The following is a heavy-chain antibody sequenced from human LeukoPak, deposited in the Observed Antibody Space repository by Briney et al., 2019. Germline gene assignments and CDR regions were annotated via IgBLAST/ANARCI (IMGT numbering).Heavy chain of an antibody. D-gene: IGHD3-10*01. Sequence: SETLSLTCTVSGGSISSSSYYWGWIRQPPGKGLEWIGSIYYSGSTYYNPSLKSRVTISVDTSKNQFSLKLSSVTAADTAVYYCASQYSPQWINYYGSGSYNRYMDVWGKGTTVTVSS. CDR1: GGSISSSSYY. J-gene: IGHJ6*03. CDR3: ASQYSPQWINYYGSGSYNRYMDV. CDR2: IYYSGST. V-gene: IGHV4-39*07.